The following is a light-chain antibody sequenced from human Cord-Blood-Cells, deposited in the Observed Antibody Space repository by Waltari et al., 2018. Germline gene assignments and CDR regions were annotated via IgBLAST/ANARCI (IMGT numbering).Light chain of an antibody. V-gene: IGLV2-8*01. CDR3: SSYAGSNNWV. J-gene: IGLJ3*02. CDR2: EVS. CDR1: SSDAGGYNY. Sequence: QSALTQPPSASGSPGQSVTISCTGTSSDAGGYNYVSWYQQHPGKAPKLIIYEVSNRPAGVPDRFSGSKSGNTASLTVSGLKAEDEADYYCSSYAGSNNWVFGGGTKLTVL.